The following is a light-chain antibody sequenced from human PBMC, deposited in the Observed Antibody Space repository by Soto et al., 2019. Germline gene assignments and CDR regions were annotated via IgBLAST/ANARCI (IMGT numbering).Light chain of an antibody. CDR3: QQYDSSPLT. CDR2: DAS. Sequence: EIVLTQSPGTLSLSPGERATLSCRASQSVSTTYLAWYQQKPGQAPRLLIYDASSRATGIPDRFSGSGSGTDFTLTISRLEPEDFAVYYCQQYDSSPLTFGGGTKVEIK. CDR1: QSVSTTY. J-gene: IGKJ4*01. V-gene: IGKV3-20*01.